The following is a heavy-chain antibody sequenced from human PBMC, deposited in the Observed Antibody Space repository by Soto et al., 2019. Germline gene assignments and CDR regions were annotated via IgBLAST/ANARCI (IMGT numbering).Heavy chain of an antibody. CDR1: GGSISSGDYY. Sequence: PSETLSLTCTVSGGSISSGDYYWSWIRQPPGKGLEWIGYIYYSGSTYYNPSLKSRVTISVDTSKNQFSLKLSSVTAADTAVYYCARAREYQLLNLNWFDPWGQGTLVTVSS. V-gene: IGHV4-30-4*01. CDR2: IYYSGST. CDR3: ARAREYQLLNLNWFDP. D-gene: IGHD2-2*01. J-gene: IGHJ5*02.